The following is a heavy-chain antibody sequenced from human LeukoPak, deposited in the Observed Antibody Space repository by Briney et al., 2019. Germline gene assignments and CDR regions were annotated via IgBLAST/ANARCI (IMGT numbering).Heavy chain of an antibody. Sequence: GASVKVSCKASGGTFSSYAISWVRQAPGQGLKWMGRIIPILGIANYAQKFQGRVTITADKSTSTAYMELSSLRSEDTAVYYCAREEYCSGGSCYSDYYYYYGMDVWGQGTTVTVSS. CDR2: IIPILGIA. CDR1: GGTFSSYA. D-gene: IGHD2-15*01. J-gene: IGHJ6*02. CDR3: AREEYCSGGSCYSDYYYYYGMDV. V-gene: IGHV1-69*04.